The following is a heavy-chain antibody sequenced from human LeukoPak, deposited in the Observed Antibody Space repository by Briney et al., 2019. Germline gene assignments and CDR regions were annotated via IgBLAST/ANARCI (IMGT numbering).Heavy chain of an antibody. Sequence: SETLSLTCTVSGGSISSGGYYWSWIRQHPGKGLEWIGYIYYSGRTYYNPSLKSRVTLSVDTSKNQFSLKLSSVTAADTAVYYCASWWSGYYFGYWGQGTLVTVSS. CDR3: ASWWSGYYFGY. CDR2: IYYSGRT. J-gene: IGHJ4*02. CDR1: GGSISSGGYY. D-gene: IGHD3-3*01. V-gene: IGHV4-31*03.